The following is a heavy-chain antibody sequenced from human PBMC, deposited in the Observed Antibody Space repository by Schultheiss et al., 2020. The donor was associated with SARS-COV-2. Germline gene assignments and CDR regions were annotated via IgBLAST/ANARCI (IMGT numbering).Heavy chain of an antibody. V-gene: IGHV1-24*01. CDR1: GYTLTELS. CDR2: FDPEDGET. CDR3: ASKKAAGTSY. J-gene: IGHJ4*02. D-gene: IGHD6-13*01. Sequence: ASVKVSCKVSGYTLTELSMHWVRQAPGKGLEWMGGFDPEDGETIYAQKFQGRVTITADESTSTAYMELSSLRSEDTAVYYCASKKAAGTSYWGQGTLVTVSS.